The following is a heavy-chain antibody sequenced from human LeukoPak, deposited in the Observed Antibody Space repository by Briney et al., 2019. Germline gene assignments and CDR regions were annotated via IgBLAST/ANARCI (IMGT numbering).Heavy chain of an antibody. V-gene: IGHV3-30*03. CDR3: ARDHRTQAAADPYYYYYMDV. Sequence: GRSLRLSCAASGFTFSSYGMHWVRQAPGKGLEWVAVISYDGSNKYYADSVKGRFTISRDNSKNTLYLQMNSLRAEDTAVYYCARDHRTQAAADPYYYYYMDVWGKGTTVTVSS. CDR2: ISYDGSNK. D-gene: IGHD6-13*01. J-gene: IGHJ6*03. CDR1: GFTFSSYG.